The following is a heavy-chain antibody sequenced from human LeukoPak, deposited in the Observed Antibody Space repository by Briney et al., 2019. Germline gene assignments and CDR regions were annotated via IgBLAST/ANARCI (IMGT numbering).Heavy chain of an antibody. CDR1: GFTFSSYA. J-gene: IGHJ4*02. CDR2: ISYDGSNK. Sequence: PGGSLRLSCAASGFTFSSYAMHWVRQAPGKGLEWVAVISYDGSNKYYADSVKGRFTISRDNSKNTLYLQMNSLRAEDTAVYYCARDGYEIPSDYWGQGTLVTVSS. V-gene: IGHV3-30*04. CDR3: ARDGYEIPSDY. D-gene: IGHD3-9*01.